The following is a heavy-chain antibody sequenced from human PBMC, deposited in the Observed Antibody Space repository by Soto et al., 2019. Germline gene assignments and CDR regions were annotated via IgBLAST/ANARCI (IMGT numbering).Heavy chain of an antibody. V-gene: IGHV4-39*01. Sequence: TLSLTCTVSGGSISSSSYYWGWIRQPPGKGLEWIGSIYYSGSTYYNPSLKSRVTISVDTSKNQFSLKLSSVTAADTAVYYCARSIAAPVDYYNGMDVWGQGTTVTVSS. D-gene: IGHD6-6*01. CDR2: IYYSGST. J-gene: IGHJ6*02. CDR3: ARSIAAPVDYYNGMDV. CDR1: GGSISSSSYY.